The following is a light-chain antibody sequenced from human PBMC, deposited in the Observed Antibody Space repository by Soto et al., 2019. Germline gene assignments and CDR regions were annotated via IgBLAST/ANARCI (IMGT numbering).Light chain of an antibody. CDR2: TAS. CDR3: QQSHIPKFT. Sequence: DIQMTQSPSSLSASVGDRVTITCRASQFISTYLTWYQQKPGQAPKLLVNTASRLQSGVPSRFSGSGSGTDFTLTITSLQPEDYATYYCQQSHIPKFTVGGGARVEI. V-gene: IGKV1-39*01. J-gene: IGKJ4*01. CDR1: QFISTY.